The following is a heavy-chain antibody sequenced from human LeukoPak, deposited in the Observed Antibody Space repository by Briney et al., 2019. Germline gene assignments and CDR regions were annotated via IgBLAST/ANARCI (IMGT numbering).Heavy chain of an antibody. D-gene: IGHD3-22*01. CDR2: IYHSGST. Sequence: PSQTLSLTCAVSGGSISSGGYSWSWIRQPPGKGLEWIGYIYHSGSTYYNPSLKSRVTISVDTSKNQFSLKLSSLTAADTAVYYCARDRDRLDYWGQGTLVTVSS. J-gene: IGHJ4*02. CDR3: ARDRDRLDY. V-gene: IGHV4-30-2*01. CDR1: GGSISSGGYS.